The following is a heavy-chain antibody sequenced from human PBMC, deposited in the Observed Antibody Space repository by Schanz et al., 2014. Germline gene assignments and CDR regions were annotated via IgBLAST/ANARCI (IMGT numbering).Heavy chain of an antibody. Sequence: QVQLVQSGAEVKKPGASVKVSCKASGYTFTDYYMYWVRQAPGQGLEWMGRINPNSGGTNYAQKFQGRVTMTRDTSISTAYMELRRLRSDDTAVYYCARAAYGGYTSTPLRYWGQGTLVTVSS. D-gene: IGHD5-12*01. CDR1: GYTFTDYY. V-gene: IGHV1-2*06. CDR2: INPNSGGT. J-gene: IGHJ4*02. CDR3: ARAAYGGYTSTPLRY.